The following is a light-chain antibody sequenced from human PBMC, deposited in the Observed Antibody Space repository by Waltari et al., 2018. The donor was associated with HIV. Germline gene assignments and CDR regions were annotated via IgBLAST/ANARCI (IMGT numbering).Light chain of an antibody. CDR2: YDN. Sequence: SYVLTQPPSVSVAPGPTARITCGGDNLGRKRVHWDQQKPGQAPVLVIYYDNDRSSGIPERFSGSNSGNTATLTISRVEAGDEADYHCQVWDRTSDFVFGSGTKVTVL. CDR1: NLGRKR. V-gene: IGLV3-21*04. J-gene: IGLJ1*01. CDR3: QVWDRTSDFV.